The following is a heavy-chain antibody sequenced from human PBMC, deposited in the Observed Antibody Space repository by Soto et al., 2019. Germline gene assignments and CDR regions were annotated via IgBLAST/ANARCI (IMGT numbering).Heavy chain of an antibody. J-gene: IGHJ4*02. CDR3: AREKLLLWFGEGDFDY. V-gene: IGHV3-33*01. Sequence: GGSLRLSCAASGFTFSSYGMHWVRQAPGKGLEWAAVIWYDGSNKYYADSVKGRFTISRDNSKNTLYLQMNSLRAEDTAVYYCAREKLLLWFGEGDFDYWGQGTLVTVSS. CDR2: IWYDGSNK. CDR1: GFTFSSYG. D-gene: IGHD3-10*01.